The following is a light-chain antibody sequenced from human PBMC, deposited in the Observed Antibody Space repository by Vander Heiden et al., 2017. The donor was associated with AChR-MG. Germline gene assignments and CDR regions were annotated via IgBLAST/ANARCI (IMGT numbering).Light chain of an antibody. CDR1: RSDVGCYTS. CDR2: EVI. V-gene: IGLV2-8*01. CDR3: CAFAGSGNCGVI. J-gene: IGLJ2*01. Sequence: HSALTQPPSASGSPGQSVTIPCPGTRSDVGCYTSGPWYQQLPRTPPNLLIYEVIKRPSGVPDRFSGSTSGTTASLTVSGLQAEDEATDYCCAFAGSGNCGVIFGGGTRLTVL.